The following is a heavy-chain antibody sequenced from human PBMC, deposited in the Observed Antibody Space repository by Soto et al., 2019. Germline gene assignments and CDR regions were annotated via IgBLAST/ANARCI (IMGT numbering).Heavy chain of an antibody. D-gene: IGHD1-26*01. J-gene: IGHJ4*02. Sequence: GESLKISCKGSGYSFTSYWISWVRQMPGKGLEWMGRIDPSDSYTNYSPSFQGHVTISADKSISTAYLQWSSLKASDTAMYYCASGGAYSGNHFDYWGQGTLVTVSS. CDR2: IDPSDSYT. CDR3: ASGGAYSGNHFDY. CDR1: GYSFTSYW. V-gene: IGHV5-10-1*01.